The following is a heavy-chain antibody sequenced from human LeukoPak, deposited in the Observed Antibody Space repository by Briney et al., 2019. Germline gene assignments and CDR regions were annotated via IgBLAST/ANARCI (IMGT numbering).Heavy chain of an antibody. Sequence: ASVKVSCKASGYTFTSYDINWVRQATGQGLEWMGWMNPNSGNTGYAQKFQGRVTMTRNTSISTAYMELSSLRSEDTAVYYCARVKYYYDFWSGYYTPGYYYHGMDVWGQGTTVTVSS. D-gene: IGHD3-3*01. V-gene: IGHV1-8*01. CDR2: MNPNSGNT. CDR3: ARVKYYYDFWSGYYTPGYYYHGMDV. CDR1: GYTFTSYD. J-gene: IGHJ6*02.